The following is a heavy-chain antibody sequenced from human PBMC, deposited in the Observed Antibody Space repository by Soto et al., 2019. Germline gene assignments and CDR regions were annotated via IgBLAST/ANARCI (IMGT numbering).Heavy chain of an antibody. V-gene: IGHV3-9*01. J-gene: IGHJ4*02. CDR1: GFTFDDYA. CDR2: ISWNSGSI. D-gene: IGHD3-9*01. CDR3: AKTPGYFDWLFDY. Sequence: GGSLRLSCAASGFTFDDYAMHWVRQAPGKGLEWVSGISWNSGSIGYADSVKGRFTISRDNSKNTLYLQMNSLRAEDTAVYYCAKTPGYFDWLFDYWGQGTLVTVSS.